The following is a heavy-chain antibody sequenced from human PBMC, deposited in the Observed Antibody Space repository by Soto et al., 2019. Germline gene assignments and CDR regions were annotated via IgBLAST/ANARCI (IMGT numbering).Heavy chain of an antibody. J-gene: IGHJ6*02. D-gene: IGHD1-1*01. CDR1: GGTFSSYT. Sequence: SVKVSCKASGGTFSSYTISWVRQAPGQGLEWMGRIIPILGIANYAQKFQGRVTITADKSTSTAYMELSSLGSEDTAVYYCARDGIHNYYYGMDVWGQGTTVTVSS. V-gene: IGHV1-69*04. CDR3: ARDGIHNYYYGMDV. CDR2: IIPILGIA.